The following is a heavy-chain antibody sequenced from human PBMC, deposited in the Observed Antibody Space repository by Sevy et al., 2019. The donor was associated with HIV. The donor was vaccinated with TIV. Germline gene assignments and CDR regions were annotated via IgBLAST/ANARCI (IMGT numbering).Heavy chain of an antibody. Sequence: ASVKVSCKAAGYTFTNYYIHWVRQAPGQGLEWMGLLNLSGGSTSYAQKFQGRVTMTRDTSTSTVYMELRSLRSEDTAVYYCARVYYYGYSGQGYWGQGTLVTVSS. CDR1: GYTFTNYY. V-gene: IGHV1-46*01. CDR3: ARVYYYGYSGQGY. CDR2: LNLSGGST. D-gene: IGHD3-10*01. J-gene: IGHJ4*02.